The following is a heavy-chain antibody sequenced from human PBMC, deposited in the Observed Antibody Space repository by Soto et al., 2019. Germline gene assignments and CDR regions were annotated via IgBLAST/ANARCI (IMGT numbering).Heavy chain of an antibody. CDR2: IMPFFGSG. Sequence: GASLKVCFKALRGAFTNYAFSLVRQAPGQGLEWMGGIMPFFGSGNYAQKFQGRINITADESTSSVYLELTSLRSEDTAVYYCARDRAGYYSHFVYWGQGTMVTVSS. J-gene: IGHJ4*02. V-gene: IGHV1-69*13. D-gene: IGHD3-22*01. CDR3: ARDRAGYYSHFVY. CDR1: RGAFTNYA.